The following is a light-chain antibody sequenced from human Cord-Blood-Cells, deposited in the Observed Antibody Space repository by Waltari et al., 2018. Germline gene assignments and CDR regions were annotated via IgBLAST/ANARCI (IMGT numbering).Light chain of an antibody. V-gene: IGLV1-40*01. Sequence: QSVLTQPPSVSGAPGQRVTISCTGSSSNIGAGYDVNWYQQLPGTAPKLLIYGNSSRPSGVPDRFSGSKSGTSASLAITGLQAEDEADYYCQSYDSSLSGSVFGGGTKLTVL. CDR2: GNS. CDR3: QSYDSSLSGSV. J-gene: IGLJ2*01. CDR1: SSNIGAGYD.